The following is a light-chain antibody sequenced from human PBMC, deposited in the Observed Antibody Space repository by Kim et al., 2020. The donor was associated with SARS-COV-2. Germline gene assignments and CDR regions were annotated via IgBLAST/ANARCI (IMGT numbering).Light chain of an antibody. V-gene: IGKV1-39*01. Sequence: DIQMTQSVSSLSASVGDRVTITCRASQSISFYVNWYQQKPGKAPSLLIYAASSLHSGVPSRISAGRSGTDFTLNISSLQPEDFATYYCQQNYDTPTFGQGTRLEIK. J-gene: IGKJ5*01. CDR3: QQNYDTPT. CDR2: AAS. CDR1: QSISFY.